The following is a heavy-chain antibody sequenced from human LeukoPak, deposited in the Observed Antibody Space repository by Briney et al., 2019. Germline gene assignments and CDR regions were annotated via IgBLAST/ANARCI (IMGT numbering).Heavy chain of an antibody. D-gene: IGHD3-22*01. V-gene: IGHV1-18*01. CDR2: ISAYNGNT. J-gene: IGHJ4*01. Sequence: ASVKVSCKASGYTFTSYGISWVRQAPGQGLEWMGWISAYNGNTNYAQKLQGRVTMTTDTSTSTAYMELRSLRSDDTAVYYCARLSRVKNYYDSSGSNDYWGQEPWSPSPQ. CDR1: GYTFTSYG. CDR3: ARLSRVKNYYDSSGSNDY.